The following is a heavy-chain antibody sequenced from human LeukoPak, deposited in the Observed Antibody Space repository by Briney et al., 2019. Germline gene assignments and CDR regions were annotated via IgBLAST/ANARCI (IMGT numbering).Heavy chain of an antibody. J-gene: IGHJ4*02. CDR1: GFAFSSYS. CDR2: ISSSSSYI. D-gene: IGHD3-10*01. CDR3: ARGFQYYYGSGSY. Sequence: PGGSQRLSCAASGFAFSSYSMNWVRQAPGKGLEWVSSISSSSSYIYYADSVKGRFTISRDNAKNSLYLQMNSLRAEDTAVYYCARGFQYYYGSGSYWGQGTLVTVSS. V-gene: IGHV3-21*01.